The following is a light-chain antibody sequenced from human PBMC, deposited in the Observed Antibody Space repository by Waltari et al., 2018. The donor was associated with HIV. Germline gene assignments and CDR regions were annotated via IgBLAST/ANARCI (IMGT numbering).Light chain of an antibody. CDR1: YNEFDVYNF. CDR2: AVY. V-gene: IGLV2-14*03. J-gene: IGLJ2*01. Sequence: SAVTQPASVSGLPGQSITISCAVDYNEFDVYNFVSWYQQLPCKLPRLILSAVYSLASGIPARCSGARSGNTASRNISGLRAEDEADYYCALCTDDSTLRFVGGTKVTV. CDR3: ALCTDDSTLR.